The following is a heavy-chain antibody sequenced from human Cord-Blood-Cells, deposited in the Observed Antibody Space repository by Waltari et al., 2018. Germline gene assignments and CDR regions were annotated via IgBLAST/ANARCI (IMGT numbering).Heavy chain of an antibody. CDR2: TYYRSKWYN. CDR3: ARDSSSSRRWFDP. Sequence: QVQLQQSGPGLVKPSQTLSLTCAISGASAPTNSAARHGNSQSPSRGIEWLGRTYYRSKWYNDYAVSVKSRITINPDTSKNQFSLQLNSVTPEDTAVYYCARDSSSSRRWFDPWGQGTLVTVSS. D-gene: IGHD6-6*01. V-gene: IGHV6-1*01. J-gene: IGHJ5*02. CDR1: GASAPTNSAA.